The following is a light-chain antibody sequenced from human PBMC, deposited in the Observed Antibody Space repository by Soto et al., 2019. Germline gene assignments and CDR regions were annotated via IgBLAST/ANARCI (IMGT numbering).Light chain of an antibody. J-gene: IGLJ2*01. CDR2: EVD. CDR3: SSYAGSDILL. V-gene: IGLV2-8*01. CDR1: STDVGGYNS. Sequence: QSALTQPPSASGSPGQSVTVSCTGTSTDVGGYNSVSWYQQHPGKAPKLIIYEVDKRPSGVPDRFSGSKSGNTVSLTVFGLQDDDEADYFCSSYAGSDILLFGGGTKLTVL.